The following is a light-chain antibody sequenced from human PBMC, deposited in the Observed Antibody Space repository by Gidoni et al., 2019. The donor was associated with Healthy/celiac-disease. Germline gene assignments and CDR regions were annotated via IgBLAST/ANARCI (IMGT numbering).Light chain of an antibody. V-gene: IGLV3-1*01. CDR3: QAWDSSTERV. Sequence: SYELPQPPSVSVSPGQSASITCSGDKLGDKYACWYQQKPGQSPVLVIYQDSKRPSGIPERFSGSNSGNTATLTISGTQAMDEADYYCQAWDSSTERVFGTGTKVTVL. CDR2: QDS. J-gene: IGLJ1*01. CDR1: KLGDKY.